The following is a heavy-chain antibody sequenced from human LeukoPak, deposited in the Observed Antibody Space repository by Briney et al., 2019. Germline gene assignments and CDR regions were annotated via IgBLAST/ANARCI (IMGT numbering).Heavy chain of an antibody. V-gene: IGHV4-59*01. CDR2: IYYTGST. CDR1: GGSTSSYY. CDR3: ASTYFGSGSYPLDY. Sequence: SETLSLTCTVSGGSTSSYYWSWIRQPPGKGLEWIGYIYYTGSTNYNPSLKSRVTISIDTSKTQFSLKLSSVTAADTAVYYCASTYFGSGSYPLDYWGQGTLVTVSS. J-gene: IGHJ4*02. D-gene: IGHD3-10*01.